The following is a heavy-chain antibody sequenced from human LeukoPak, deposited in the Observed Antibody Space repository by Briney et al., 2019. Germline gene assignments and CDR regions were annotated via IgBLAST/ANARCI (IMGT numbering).Heavy chain of an antibody. CDR1: GYTFTKSY. J-gene: IGHJ4*02. D-gene: IGHD2-15*01. V-gene: IGHV1-46*01. CDR2: INPSGGST. Sequence: ASVKVSCKASGYTFTKSYIHWVRQAPGQRLEWMGLINPSGGSTSYAQKFQGRVTMTRDMSTSTVYMELSSLRSEDTAVYYCAKGGIVVVVAASDWGQGTLVTVSS. CDR3: AKGGIVVVVAASD.